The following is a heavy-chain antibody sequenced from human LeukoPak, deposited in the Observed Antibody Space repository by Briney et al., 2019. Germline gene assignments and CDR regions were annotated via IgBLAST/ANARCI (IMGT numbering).Heavy chain of an antibody. CDR2: ISHDGINT. V-gene: IGHV3-30*03. CDR3: ARSKRDDFWSGYFPGGYYYYMDV. J-gene: IGHJ6*03. CDR1: GFTFSNYA. D-gene: IGHD3-3*01. Sequence: GGSLRLSCAASGFTFSNYAMHWVRQDSGRGLDWVAVISHDGINTYYADSVKGRFTISRDNSKNTLYLQVNSLRAEDTAVYYCARSKRDDFWSGYFPGGYYYYMDVWGKGTTVTVSS.